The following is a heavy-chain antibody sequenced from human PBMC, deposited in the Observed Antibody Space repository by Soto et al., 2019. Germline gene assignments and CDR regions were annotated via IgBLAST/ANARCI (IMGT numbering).Heavy chain of an antibody. CDR1: GFSFDDHN. Sequence: PGGSLRLSCAASGFSFDDHNMHWVRQAPGKGLEWVSLITWDGGRRYYADSVKGRFTTSRDNSKNSLYLQMNSLRTEDTALYYCAEDLHQSGSMDVWGQGTTVTVSS. CDR3: AEDLHQSGSMDV. V-gene: IGHV3-43*01. J-gene: IGHJ6*02. CDR2: ITWDGGRR.